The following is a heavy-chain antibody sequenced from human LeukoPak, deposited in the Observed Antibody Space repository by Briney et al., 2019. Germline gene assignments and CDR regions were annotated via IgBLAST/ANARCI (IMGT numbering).Heavy chain of an antibody. CDR1: GGSFSGYY. CDR3: ARGGRGYCSSTSCRTRHWFDP. J-gene: IGHJ5*02. V-gene: IGHV4-34*01. Sequence: SETLSLTCAVYGGSFSGYYWSGIRQPPGKGLEWIWEINHSGSTNYNTSLKSRVTISVDTSTNQFSLKLSSVTAADTAVYYCARGGRGYCSSTSCRTRHWFDPWGQGTLVTVSS. CDR2: INHSGST. D-gene: IGHD2-2*01.